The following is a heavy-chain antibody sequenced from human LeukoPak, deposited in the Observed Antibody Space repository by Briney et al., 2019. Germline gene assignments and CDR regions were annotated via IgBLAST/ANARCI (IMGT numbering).Heavy chain of an antibody. J-gene: IGHJ4*02. D-gene: IGHD5-24*01. V-gene: IGHV1-69*04. CDR1: GGTFSTYA. CDR3: ATDRRDGYNHPFDY. Sequence: ASVKVSCKASGGTFSTYAINWVRQAPGQGLEWMGRIIPLLDIATYAQRFQGRVTITADKSTSTAYMELSSLKSEDTAVYYCATDRRDGYNHPFDYWGQGTLVTVSS. CDR2: IIPLLDIA.